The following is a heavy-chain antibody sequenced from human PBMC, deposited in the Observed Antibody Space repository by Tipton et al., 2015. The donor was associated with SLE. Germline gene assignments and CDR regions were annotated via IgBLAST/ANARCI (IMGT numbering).Heavy chain of an antibody. CDR2: VDPEDGET. J-gene: IGHJ3*02. Sequence: QLVQSGPEVKKPGATVKISCKVSGYTFTDYYMHWEQQAPGKGLEWMGLVDPEDGETIYAEKFQGRVTITAEPSTDTAYMEPSSLRSEDTAVYYCATLPSWIHSMAPGAFDIWGQGTMVTVSS. CDR3: ATLPSWIHSMAPGAFDI. D-gene: IGHD5-18*01. V-gene: IGHV1-69-2*01. CDR1: GYTFTDYY.